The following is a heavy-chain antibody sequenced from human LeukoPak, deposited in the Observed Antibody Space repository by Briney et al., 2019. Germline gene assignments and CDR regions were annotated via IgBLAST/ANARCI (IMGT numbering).Heavy chain of an antibody. D-gene: IGHD1-26*01. CDR2: INHSGST. CDR3: ARRRRVGATPLGY. J-gene: IGHJ4*02. V-gene: IGHV4-34*01. CDR1: GGSFSGYY. Sequence: SETLSLTCAVYGGSFSGYYWSWIRQPPGKGLEWIGEINHSGSTNYNPSLKSRVTISVGTSKNQFSLKLSSVTAADTAVYYCARRRRVGATPLGYWGQGTLVTVSS.